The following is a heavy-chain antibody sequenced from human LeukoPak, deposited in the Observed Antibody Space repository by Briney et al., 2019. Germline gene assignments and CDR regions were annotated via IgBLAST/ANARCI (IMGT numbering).Heavy chain of an antibody. Sequence: GGSLRLSCAASGFTFSSYAMHWVRQAPGKGLEYVSAISSNGGSTYYANSVKGRFTISRDNSKNTLYLQMGSLRAEDVAVYYCARVAGYYGSGSYYDYWGQGTLATVSS. CDR2: ISSNGGST. J-gene: IGHJ4*02. CDR3: ARVAGYYGSGSYYDY. V-gene: IGHV3-64*01. D-gene: IGHD3-10*01. CDR1: GFTFSSYA.